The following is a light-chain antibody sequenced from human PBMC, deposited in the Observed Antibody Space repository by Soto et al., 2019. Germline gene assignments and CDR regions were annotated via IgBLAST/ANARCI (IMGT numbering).Light chain of an antibody. CDR2: EVT. V-gene: IGLV2-18*02. CDR3: TSYTSSRTWV. J-gene: IGLJ3*02. CDR1: SSDVGSYNR. Sequence: QSVLTQPPSVSGSPGQSVTISCTGTSSDVGSYNRVSWYQQPPGTAPKLIIYEVTNRLSGVPNRFSASKSGNTASLTISGLQAEDEADYYCTSYTSSRTWVFGGGTKVTVL.